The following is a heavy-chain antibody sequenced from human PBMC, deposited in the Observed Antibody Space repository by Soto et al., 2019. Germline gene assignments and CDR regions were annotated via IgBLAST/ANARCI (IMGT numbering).Heavy chain of an antibody. CDR3: ARGVYYYDSSGYFLWFDP. Sequence: SETLSLTCAVYGGSFSGYYWSWIRQPPGKGLEWIGEINHSGSTNYNPSLKSRVTISVDTSKNQFSLKLSSVTAADTAVYYCARGVYYYDSSGYFLWFDPWGQGTLVTVSS. CDR2: INHSGST. CDR1: GGSFSGYY. D-gene: IGHD3-22*01. J-gene: IGHJ5*02. V-gene: IGHV4-34*01.